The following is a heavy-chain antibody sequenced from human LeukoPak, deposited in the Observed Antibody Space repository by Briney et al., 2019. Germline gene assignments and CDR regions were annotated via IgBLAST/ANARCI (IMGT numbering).Heavy chain of an antibody. J-gene: IGHJ4*02. D-gene: IGHD3-22*01. CDR1: GFTVSSNY. CDR2: IYSGGST. CDR3: WGRGSGYYYYFDY. V-gene: IGHV3-66*02. Sequence: GGSLRLSCAASGFTVSSNYMSWVRQAPGEGLEWVSVIYSGGSTYYADSVKGRFTISRDNSKNTLYLQMNSLRAEDTAVYYCWGRGSGYYYYFDYWGQGTLVTVSS.